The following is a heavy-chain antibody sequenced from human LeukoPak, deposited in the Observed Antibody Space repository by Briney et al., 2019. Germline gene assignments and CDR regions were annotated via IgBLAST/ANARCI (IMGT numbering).Heavy chain of an antibody. CDR1: GFTFSSYA. J-gene: IGHJ4*02. Sequence: GGSLRLSCAASGFTFSSYAMSWVRQAPGKGLEWVSVISGSGNTFYADSVKGRFTISRDNSKNTLYLQMNSLRAEDTAVYYCANSERSSWNYYFDYWGQGTPVTVSS. CDR3: ANSERSSWNYYFDY. V-gene: IGHV3-23*01. D-gene: IGHD6-13*01. CDR2: ISGSGNT.